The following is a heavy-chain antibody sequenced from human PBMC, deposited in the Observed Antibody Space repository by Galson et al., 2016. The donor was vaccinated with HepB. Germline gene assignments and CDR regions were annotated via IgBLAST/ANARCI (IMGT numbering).Heavy chain of an antibody. CDR1: GGSISSYF. D-gene: IGHD2-21*02. Sequence: ETLSLTCTVSGGSISSYFWSWIRQPPGKGLEWIGCIYKTGSTNYSPSLNSRVTLSVDTSKNQFSLKLGSVAAADTAVYYCARGVTGTPYFDFWGQGALVTVSS. J-gene: IGHJ4*02. V-gene: IGHV4-59*01. CDR2: IYKTGST. CDR3: ARGVTGTPYFDF.